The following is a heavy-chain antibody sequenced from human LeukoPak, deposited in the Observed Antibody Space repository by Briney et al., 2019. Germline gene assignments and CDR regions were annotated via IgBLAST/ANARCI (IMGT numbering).Heavy chain of an antibody. CDR1: GGSISSGGYY. V-gene: IGHV4-31*03. J-gene: IGHJ5*02. CDR3: ARGREAATLGWFDP. Sequence: SETLSLTCTVSGGSISSGGYYWSWIRQHPGKGLEWLGYIYYSGSTYYNPPLKSRVTISVDTSKNQFSLKLSSVTAADTAVYYCARGREAATLGWFDPWGQGTLVTVSS. D-gene: IGHD2-15*01. CDR2: IYYSGST.